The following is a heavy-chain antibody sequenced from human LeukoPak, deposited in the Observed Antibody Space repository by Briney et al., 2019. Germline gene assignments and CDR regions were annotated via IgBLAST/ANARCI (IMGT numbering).Heavy chain of an antibody. J-gene: IGHJ6*02. CDR3: AKVSGGGLYYDGMDV. V-gene: IGHV3-23*01. D-gene: IGHD1-14*01. Sequence: GGSLRPSCAASGFTFSSYAMSWVRQAPGKGLEWVSAISGSGGSTYYADSVKGRFTISRDSSKNTLYLQMNSLRAEDTAVYYCAKVSGGGLYYDGMDVWGQGTTVTVSS. CDR2: ISGSGGST. CDR1: GFTFSSYA.